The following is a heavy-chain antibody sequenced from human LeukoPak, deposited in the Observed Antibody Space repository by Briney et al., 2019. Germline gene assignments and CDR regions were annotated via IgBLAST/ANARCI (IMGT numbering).Heavy chain of an antibody. Sequence: GGSLRLSCAASGFTFNSYNMNWVRQAPGKGLEWVSYISSSTSTRYYADSVKGRFTISRVSAKTSLFLQMNSLRDEDTAVYYCARAYSSSSGRDAFDSWGLGTLVTVSS. CDR2: ISSSTSTR. J-gene: IGHJ3*02. CDR3: ARAYSSSSGRDAFDS. V-gene: IGHV3-48*02. CDR1: GFTFNSYN. D-gene: IGHD6-6*01.